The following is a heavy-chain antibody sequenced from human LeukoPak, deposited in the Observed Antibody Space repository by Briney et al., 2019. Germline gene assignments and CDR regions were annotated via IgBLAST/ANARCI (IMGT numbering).Heavy chain of an antibody. CDR3: ARVGLIPGTYYYYYMDV. CDR2: INTNTGNP. Sequence: ASVKVSCRASGYTFTSYAMNWVRQAPGQGLEWMGWINTNTGNPTYAQGFTGRFVFSLDTSVSTAYLQISSLKAEDTAVYYCARVGLIPGTYYYYYMDVWGKGTTVTISS. V-gene: IGHV7-4-1*02. CDR1: GYTFTSYA. D-gene: IGHD1-26*01. J-gene: IGHJ6*03.